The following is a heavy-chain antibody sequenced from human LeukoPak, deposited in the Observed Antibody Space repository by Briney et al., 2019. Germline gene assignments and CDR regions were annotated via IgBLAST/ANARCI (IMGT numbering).Heavy chain of an antibody. J-gene: IGHJ5*02. CDR1: GFTFSSYA. D-gene: IGHD6-6*01. Sequence: HAGGSLRLSCAASGFTFSSYAMSWVRQAPGKGLEWVSAISGSGGSTYYADSVKGRFTISRDNSKNTLYLQMNSLRAEDTAVYYCAKDDKAARPTYNWFDLWGQGTLVTVSS. CDR3: AKDDKAARPTYNWFDL. CDR2: ISGSGGST. V-gene: IGHV3-23*01.